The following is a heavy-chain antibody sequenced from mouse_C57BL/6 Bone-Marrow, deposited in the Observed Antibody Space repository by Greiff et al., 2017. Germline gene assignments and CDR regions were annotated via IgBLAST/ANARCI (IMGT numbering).Heavy chain of an antibody. CDR2: ISSGGSYT. Sequence: EVQRVESGGDLVKPGGSLKLSCAASGFTFSSYGMSWVRQTPDKRLEWVATISSGGSYTYYPDSVKGRFTISRDNAKNTLYLQMSSLKSEDTAMYYCARRGPLSYYAMDYWGQGTSVTVSS. J-gene: IGHJ4*01. CDR3: ARRGPLSYYAMDY. D-gene: IGHD6-1*01. CDR1: GFTFSSYG. V-gene: IGHV5-6*01.